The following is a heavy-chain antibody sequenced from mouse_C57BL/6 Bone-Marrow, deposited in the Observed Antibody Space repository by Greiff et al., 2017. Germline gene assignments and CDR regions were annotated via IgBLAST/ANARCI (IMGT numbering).Heavy chain of an antibody. CDR3: VRDGNYAGALDY. D-gene: IGHD2-1*01. CDR1: GFSFNTYA. V-gene: IGHV10-1*01. CDR2: IRSKSNNYAT. Sequence: EVQLVESGGGLVQPKGSLKLSCAASGFSFNTYAMNWVRQAPGKGLEWVARIRSKSNNYATYYADSVKDRFTISRDDSESMLYLQMNNLTTEATAMYYCVRDGNYAGALDYWGQGTSVTVSS. J-gene: IGHJ4*01.